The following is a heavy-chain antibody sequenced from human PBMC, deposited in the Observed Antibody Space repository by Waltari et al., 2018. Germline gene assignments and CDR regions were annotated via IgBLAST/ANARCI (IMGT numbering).Heavy chain of an antibody. J-gene: IGHJ2*01. CDR3: ASARNMVRGVIITSWYFDL. CDR2: IIPIFGTA. Sequence: QVQLVQSGAEVKKPGSSVKVSCKASGGTFSSYAISWVRQAPGPGLEWMGGIIPIFGTANYAQKFQGRVTITADESTSTAYMELSSLRSEDTAVYYCASARNMVRGVIITSWYFDLWGRGTLVTVSS. D-gene: IGHD3-10*01. V-gene: IGHV1-69*01. CDR1: GGTFSSYA.